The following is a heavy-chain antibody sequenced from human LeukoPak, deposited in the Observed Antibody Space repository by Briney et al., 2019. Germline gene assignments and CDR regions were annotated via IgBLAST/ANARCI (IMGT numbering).Heavy chain of an antibody. CDR2: MSGSGGMT. D-gene: IGHD1-14*01. Sequence: GGSLRLSCAASGFTFSSFAMSWVRQAPGQGLEWVSAMSGSGGMTYSADSVKGRFTISRDNSKDTLYMQMNSLRAEDTAVYYCAKRNYYFDYWGQGTLVTVSS. CDR3: AKRNYYFDY. J-gene: IGHJ4*02. V-gene: IGHV3-23*01. CDR1: GFTFSSFA.